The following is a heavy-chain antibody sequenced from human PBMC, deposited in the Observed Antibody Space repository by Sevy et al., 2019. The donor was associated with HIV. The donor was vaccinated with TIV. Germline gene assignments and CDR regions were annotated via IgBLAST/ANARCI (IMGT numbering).Heavy chain of an antibody. CDR2: LYSGGST. V-gene: IGHV3-53*01. D-gene: IGHD3-3*01. Sequence: AGSLRLSCAASGFTVSSSYMTWVRQPPGKGLEWVSALYSGGSTYYADSVKGRFTISSDNSKNTLYLQMNNLRADDTAVYYWARGRGVFGAVAINWFDPWGQGALVTVSS. CDR3: ARGRGVFGAVAINWFDP. CDR1: GFTVSSSY. J-gene: IGHJ5*02.